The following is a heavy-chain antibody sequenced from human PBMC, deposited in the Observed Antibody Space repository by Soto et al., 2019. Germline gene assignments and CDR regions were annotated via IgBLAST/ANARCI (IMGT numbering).Heavy chain of an antibody. CDR1: GGSISSSSYY. D-gene: IGHD3-16*01. J-gene: IGHJ2*01. Sequence: QLQLQESGPGLVKPSETLSLTCTVSGGSISSSSYYWGWIRQPPGKGLEWIGSIYYSGSTYYNPFLEILVNISVDTSQNQFSLKLSSVTAADTAVYYCARLGGAYRTHWYFDLWGRGTLVTVSS. V-gene: IGHV4-39*01. CDR2: IYYSGST. CDR3: ARLGGAYRTHWYFDL.